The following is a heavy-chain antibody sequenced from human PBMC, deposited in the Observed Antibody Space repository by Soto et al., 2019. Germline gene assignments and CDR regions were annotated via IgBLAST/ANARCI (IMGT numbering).Heavy chain of an antibody. D-gene: IGHD5-18*01. J-gene: IGHJ6*02. CDR1: GYNFTSYD. CDR3: ARGRGGYSYGYLTDYYYYGMDV. CDR2: MNPNSGNT. V-gene: IGHV1-8*01. Sequence: ASVKVSCKASGYNFTSYDINWVRQATGQGLEWMGWMNPNSGNTGYAQKFQGRVTMTRNTSISTAYMELSSLRSEDTAVYYCARGRGGYSYGYLTDYYYYGMDVWGQGTTVTVSS.